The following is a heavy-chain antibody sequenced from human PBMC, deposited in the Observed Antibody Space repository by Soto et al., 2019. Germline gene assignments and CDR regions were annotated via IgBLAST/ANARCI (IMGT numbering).Heavy chain of an antibody. J-gene: IGHJ5*02. CDR1: GGTFSSYA. CDR3: ARDKGRCSGCQGTYNWFDP. V-gene: IGHV1-69*01. Sequence: QVQLVQSGAEVKKPGSSVKVSCKASGGTFSSYAISWVRQAPGQGLEWMGGIIPIFGTANYAQKFQGRVTITADESTRTAYMELSSLRSEDTAVYYWARDKGRCSGCQGTYNWFDPWGQGTLVTVSS. D-gene: IGHD6-19*01. CDR2: IIPIFGTA.